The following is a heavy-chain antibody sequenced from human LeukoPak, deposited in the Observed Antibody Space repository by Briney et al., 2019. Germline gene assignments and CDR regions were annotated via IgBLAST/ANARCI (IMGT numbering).Heavy chain of an antibody. J-gene: IGHJ4*02. CDR3: ARQGIGGYYDFWSFDY. CDR2: IYHSGST. V-gene: IGHV4-38-2*01. CDR1: GYSISSGYY. D-gene: IGHD3-3*01. Sequence: SETRSLTCAVSGYSISSGYYWGWIRQPPGKGLEWIGSIYHSGSTYYNPSLKSRVTISVDTSKNQFPLKLSSVTAADTAVYYCARQGIGGYYDFWSFDYWGQGTLVTVSS.